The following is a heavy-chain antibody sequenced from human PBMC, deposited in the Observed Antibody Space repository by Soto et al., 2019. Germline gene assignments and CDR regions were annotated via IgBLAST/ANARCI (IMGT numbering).Heavy chain of an antibody. CDR2: IWYDGSNK. J-gene: IGHJ4*02. CDR3: ARDYYEWQLATPGLDY. D-gene: IGHD3-16*01. Sequence: QVQLVESGGGVVQPGRSLRLSCAASGFTFSSYGMHWVRQAPGKGLEWVAVIWYDGSNKYYADSVKGRFTISRDNSKNTLYLQMNSLRAEDTAVYHCARDYYEWQLATPGLDYWGQGTLVTVSS. CDR1: GFTFSSYG. V-gene: IGHV3-33*01.